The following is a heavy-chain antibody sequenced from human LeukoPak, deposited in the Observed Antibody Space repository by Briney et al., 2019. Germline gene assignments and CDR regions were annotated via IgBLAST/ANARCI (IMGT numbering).Heavy chain of an antibody. CDR3: AKEEYNSSARPFDY. V-gene: IGHV3-23*01. CDR2: ISNGGGST. D-gene: IGHD6-6*01. CDR1: VFTFTSYA. J-gene: IGHJ4*02. Sequence: GGSLRLSRAASVFTFTSYAMSWVRQAPGKGLEWVSTISNGGGSTYYADSVKGRFTISRDNSKNTLYLQMNSLRAEDTAIYYCAKEEYNSSARPFDYWGQGTLVTVSS.